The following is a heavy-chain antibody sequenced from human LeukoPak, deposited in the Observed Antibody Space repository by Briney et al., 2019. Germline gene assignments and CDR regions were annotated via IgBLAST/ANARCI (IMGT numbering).Heavy chain of an antibody. CDR1: GFPFSSYG. Sequence: GGSLSLSCAASGFPFSSYGMHWVRQAPGKGLEWVAVISYDGSNKYYADSVKGRFTISRDNSKNTLYLQMNSLRAEDTAVYYCAKDQGYCSSTSCYPGAFDIWGQGTMVTVSS. D-gene: IGHD2-2*01. CDR2: ISYDGSNK. CDR3: AKDQGYCSSTSCYPGAFDI. V-gene: IGHV3-30*18. J-gene: IGHJ3*02.